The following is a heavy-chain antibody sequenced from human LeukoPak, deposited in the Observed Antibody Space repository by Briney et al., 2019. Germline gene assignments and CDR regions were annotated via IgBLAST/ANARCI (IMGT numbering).Heavy chain of an antibody. CDR3: ARGYISHYFDY. CDR1: GGSISSGGYS. Sequence: SETLSLTCAVSGGSISSGGYSWSWIRQPPGKGLEWIGYIYHSGSTYYNPSLKSRVTISVDRSKNQFSLKLSSGTAADTAVYYCARGYISHYFDYWGQGTLVTVSS. J-gene: IGHJ4*02. CDR2: IYHSGST. V-gene: IGHV4-30-2*01. D-gene: IGHD3-9*01.